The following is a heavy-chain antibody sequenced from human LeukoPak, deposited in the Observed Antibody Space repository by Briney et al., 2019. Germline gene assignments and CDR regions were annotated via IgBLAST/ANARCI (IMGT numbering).Heavy chain of an antibody. V-gene: IGHV4-31*11. CDR3: ARDLIPAAAPYYYGMDV. D-gene: IGHD2-2*01. Sequence: SQTLSLTCAVSGVSISSGGYSWSWIRQHPGKGLEWIGYIYYSGSTYYNPSLKSRVTISVDTSKNQFSLKLSSVTAADTAVYYCARDLIPAAAPYYYGMDVWGQGTTVTVSS. CDR2: IYYSGST. J-gene: IGHJ6*02. CDR1: GVSISSGGYS.